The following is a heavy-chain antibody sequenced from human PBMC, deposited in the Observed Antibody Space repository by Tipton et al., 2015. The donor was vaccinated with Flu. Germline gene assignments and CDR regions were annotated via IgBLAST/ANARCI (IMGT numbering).Heavy chain of an antibody. J-gene: IGHJ4*02. CDR1: GFTFNNYA. CDR3: AKRGYSNNRPSFDY. Sequence: SLRLSCAASGFTFNNYAMSWVRQAPGKGLEWVSTTVGSGASTYYADSVKGRFTISRDNSKNTLYLQMNSLRAEDTAVYYCAKRGYSNNRPSFDYWGQGTLVTVSS. D-gene: IGHD6-13*01. CDR2: TVGSGAST. V-gene: IGHV3-23*01.